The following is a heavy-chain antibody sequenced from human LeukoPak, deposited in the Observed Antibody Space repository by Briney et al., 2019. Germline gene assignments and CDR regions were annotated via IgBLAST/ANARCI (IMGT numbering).Heavy chain of an antibody. CDR2: ITWNSGTL. V-gene: IGHV3-9*01. D-gene: IGHD4/OR15-4a*01. Sequence: SGGSLRLSCAASGFSFDDYAMYWVRQAPGKGLKWVSGITWNSGTLGYADSVKGRFTISRDNAKNSLYLQMNSLRTEDTALYYCAKAMSGAVDHWGQGTLVTVSS. CDR1: GFSFDDYA. J-gene: IGHJ4*02. CDR3: AKAMSGAVDH.